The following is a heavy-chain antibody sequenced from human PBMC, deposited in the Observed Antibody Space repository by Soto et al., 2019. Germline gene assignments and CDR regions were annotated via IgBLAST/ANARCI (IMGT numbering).Heavy chain of an antibody. CDR2: IYSGGST. Sequence: GGSLRLSCAASGFTVSSNYMSWVRQAPGKGLEWVSVIYSGGSTYYADSVKGRFTISRDNSKNTLYLQMNSLRAEDTAVYYCARDMGGWSVESGFDYWGQGTLVTVSS. V-gene: IGHV3-66*01. CDR1: GFTVSSNY. D-gene: IGHD6-19*01. J-gene: IGHJ4*02. CDR3: ARDMGGWSVESGFDY.